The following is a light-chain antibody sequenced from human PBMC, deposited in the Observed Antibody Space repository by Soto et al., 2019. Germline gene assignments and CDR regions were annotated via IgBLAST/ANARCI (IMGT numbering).Light chain of an antibody. CDR2: WAS. Sequence: DIVMTQSPDSLAVSLGARATINCKSSQSVLYSSSNRNYLAWYQQKAGQPPKLLIYWASTRASGVPDRFSGSGSGTDFTLTISRLQAEDVAVYYCQHYYETPLAFGGGTKVEL. J-gene: IGKJ4*01. CDR1: QSVLYSSSNRNY. V-gene: IGKV4-1*01. CDR3: QHYYETPLA.